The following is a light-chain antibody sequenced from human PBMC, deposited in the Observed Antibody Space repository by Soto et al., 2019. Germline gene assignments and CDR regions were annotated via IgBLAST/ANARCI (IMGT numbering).Light chain of an antibody. Sequence: QSVLTQPPSVSGAPGQRVTISCSGSSSNIGAGYDVHWYQQLPGTAPKLLIYGNINRPSGVPDRFSGSKSGTSASLAITGLQAEDEADYYCQSHDSSLSGKVFGGGTKLTVL. J-gene: IGLJ2*01. V-gene: IGLV1-40*01. CDR1: SSNIGAGYD. CDR2: GNI. CDR3: QSHDSSLSGKV.